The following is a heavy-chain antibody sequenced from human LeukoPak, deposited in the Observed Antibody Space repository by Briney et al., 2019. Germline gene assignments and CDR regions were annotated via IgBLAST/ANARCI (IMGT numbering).Heavy chain of an antibody. CDR3: ARAGGGSYLVLDDY. J-gene: IGHJ4*02. CDR2: IIPILGIA. CDR1: GGTFISYA. Sequence: ASVKVSCKASGGTFISYAISWVRQAPGQGLEWMGMIIPILGIANYAQKFQGRVTMTRDTSTSTVYMELSSLRSEDTAVYYCARAGGGSYLVLDDYWGQGTLVTVSS. D-gene: IGHD1-26*01. V-gene: IGHV1-69*04.